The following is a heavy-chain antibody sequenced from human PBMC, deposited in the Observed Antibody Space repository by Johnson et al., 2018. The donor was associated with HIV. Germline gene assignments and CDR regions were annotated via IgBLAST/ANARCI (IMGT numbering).Heavy chain of an antibody. J-gene: IGHJ3*02. CDR2: IYSGGST. Sequence: VQLVESGGGLVQPRGSLRLSRAASGFTFSSYWMSWVRQAPGKGLEWVSVIYSGGSTYYADSVKGRFTISRDNSKNTLYLQMNSLRAEDTAVYYCARVEWELDAFDIWGQGTMVTVSS. D-gene: IGHD1-26*01. V-gene: IGHV3-66*01. CDR3: ARVEWELDAFDI. CDR1: GFTFSSYW.